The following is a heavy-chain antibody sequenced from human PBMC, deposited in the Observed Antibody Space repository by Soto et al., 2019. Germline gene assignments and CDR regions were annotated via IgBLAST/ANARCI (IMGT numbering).Heavy chain of an antibody. Sequence: SETLSLTCTVSGGSISSSSYYWGWIRQPPGKGLEWIGSIYYSGSTYYNPSLKSRVTISVDTSKNQFSLKLSSVTAADPAVYYCAVYCSSPSCYSYYYYYMDVWGKGTTVTVSS. D-gene: IGHD2-2*01. CDR2: IYYSGST. CDR1: GGSISSSSYY. J-gene: IGHJ6*03. CDR3: AVYCSSPSCYSYYYYYMDV. V-gene: IGHV4-39*01.